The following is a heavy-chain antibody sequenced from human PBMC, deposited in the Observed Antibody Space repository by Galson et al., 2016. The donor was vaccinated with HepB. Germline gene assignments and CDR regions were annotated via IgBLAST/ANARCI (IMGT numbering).Heavy chain of an antibody. J-gene: IGHJ4*02. Sequence: SLRLSCAASGFTFRDFYMNWIRQSPGKGLEWVSYISGSSSYTNYARSLKGRFTISRDHSRKLLYLHMHNLTVEDTAFYYCARHFYGSGSHQVFEYWGQGALVTVSS. CDR3: ARHFYGSGSHQVFEY. CDR2: ISGSSSYT. CDR1: GFTFRDFY. V-gene: IGHV3-11*06. D-gene: IGHD3-10*01.